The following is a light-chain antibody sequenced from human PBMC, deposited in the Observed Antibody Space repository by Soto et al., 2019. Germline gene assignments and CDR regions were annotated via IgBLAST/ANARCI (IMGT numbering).Light chain of an antibody. CDR3: QQYYSYPLT. V-gene: IGKV1-9*01. Sequence: IQFTQSPSFLSAPVGDRGTIPFRASQDISIYVAWFQQPPGKAPKLLIYAASTLQSGVPSRFSGSGSGTDFTLTISCLQSEDFATYYCQQYYSYPLTFGQGTRLEIK. CDR1: QDISIY. J-gene: IGKJ5*01. CDR2: AAS.